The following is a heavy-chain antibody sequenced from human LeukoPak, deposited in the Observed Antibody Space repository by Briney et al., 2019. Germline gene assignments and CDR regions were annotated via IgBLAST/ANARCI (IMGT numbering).Heavy chain of an antibody. CDR3: ARIRPYSSSSMDV. D-gene: IGHD6-6*01. V-gene: IGHV4-59*01. CDR1: GGSISSYY. CDR2: IYYSGST. Sequence: SETQSLTCTVSGGSISSYYWSWIRQPPGKGLEWIGYIYYSGSTNYNPSLKSRVTISVDTSKNQFSLKLSSVTAADTAVYYCARIRPYSSSSMDVWGKGTTVTVSS. J-gene: IGHJ6*03.